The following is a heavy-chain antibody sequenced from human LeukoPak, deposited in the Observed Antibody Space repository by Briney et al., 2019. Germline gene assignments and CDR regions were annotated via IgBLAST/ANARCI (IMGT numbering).Heavy chain of an antibody. CDR2: ISAYNGNT. Sequence: GASVKVSCKASGYTFTSYGISWVRQAPGQGLEWMGWISAYNGNTNYAQKLQGRVTMTTDTSTSTAYMELSRLRSDDTAVYYCAILVVIAPPPVFDYWGQGTLVTVSS. D-gene: IGHD2-21*01. J-gene: IGHJ4*02. CDR1: GYTFTSYG. V-gene: IGHV1-18*01. CDR3: AILVVIAPPPVFDY.